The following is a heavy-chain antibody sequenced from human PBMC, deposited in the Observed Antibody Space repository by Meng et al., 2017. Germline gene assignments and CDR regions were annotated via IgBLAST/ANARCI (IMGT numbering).Heavy chain of an antibody. V-gene: IGHV3-23*01. CDR2: ISGSGGST. Sequence: GGSLRLSCAASGFTFSSYAMSWVRQAPGKGLEWVSAISGSGGSTYYADSVKGRFTISRDKSKNTLYLQMNSLRAEDTAVYYCAKVTGRSSVVNWFDPWGQGTLVTVSA. J-gene: IGHJ5*02. CDR3: AKVTGRSSVVNWFDP. CDR1: GFTFSSYA. D-gene: IGHD6-19*01.